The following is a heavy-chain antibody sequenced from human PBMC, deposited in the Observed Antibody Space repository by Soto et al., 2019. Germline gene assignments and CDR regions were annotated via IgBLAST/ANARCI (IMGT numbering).Heavy chain of an antibody. D-gene: IGHD2-2*01. CDR1: GYTFTSYA. CDR3: AIIVVVPAATRDFDY. Sequence: ASVKVSCKASGYTFTSYAMHWVRQAPGQRLEWMGWIDAGNGNTKYSQKSQGRVTITRDTSASTAYMELSSLRSEDTAVYYCAIIVVVPAATRDFDYWGQGTLVTVSS. J-gene: IGHJ4*02. V-gene: IGHV1-3*01. CDR2: IDAGNGNT.